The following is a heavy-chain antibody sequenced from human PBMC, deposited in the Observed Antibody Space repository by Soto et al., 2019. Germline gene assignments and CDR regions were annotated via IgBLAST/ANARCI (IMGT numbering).Heavy chain of an antibody. CDR1: GGSISSGGYY. J-gene: IGHJ4*02. V-gene: IGHV4-31*03. D-gene: IGHD2-15*01. CDR2: IYYSGST. Sequence: QVQLQESGPGLVKPSQTLSLTCTVSGGSISSGGYYWSWIRQHPGKGLEWIGYIYYSGSTYYNPSLKSRVTISVDTSKNPFSPKLSSVTAADTAVYYCARDRECSGGTCYNYFDYWGQGTLVTVSS. CDR3: ARDRECSGGTCYNYFDY.